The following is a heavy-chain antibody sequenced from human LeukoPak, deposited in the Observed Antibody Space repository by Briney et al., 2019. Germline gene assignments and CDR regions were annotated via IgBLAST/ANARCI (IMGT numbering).Heavy chain of an antibody. J-gene: IGHJ4*02. CDR3: AKGWRVSYYGDYLDY. D-gene: IGHD4-17*01. Sequence: GRSLRLSCAASGFTFDDYAMHWVRQAPGKGLEWVSGISWNSGSIGYADSVKGRFTISRDNAKNSLYLQINSLRAEDTALYYCAKGWRVSYYGDYLDYWGQGTLVTVSS. V-gene: IGHV3-9*01. CDR2: ISWNSGSI. CDR1: GFTFDDYA.